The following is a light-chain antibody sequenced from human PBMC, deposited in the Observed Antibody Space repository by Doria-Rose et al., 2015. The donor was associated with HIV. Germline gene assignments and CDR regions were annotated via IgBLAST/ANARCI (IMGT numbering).Light chain of an antibody. CDR3: QKYNSAPRT. J-gene: IGKJ1*01. CDR1: QDISNY. CDR2: AAS. V-gene: IGKV1-27*01. Sequence: IQMPQSPSSLSASVGDKVIITCRATQDISNYLAWYQQKPDKVPNLLIYAASSLQSGVPPRFSGSGSGTNFTLTISSLQPEDVATYYCQKYNSAPRTFGQGTKVEFQ.